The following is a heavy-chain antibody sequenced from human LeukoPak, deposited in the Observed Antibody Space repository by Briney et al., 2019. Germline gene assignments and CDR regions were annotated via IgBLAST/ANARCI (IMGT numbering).Heavy chain of an antibody. J-gene: IGHJ6*03. CDR1: GLTLSGYA. CDR2: ISPTGDST. V-gene: IGHV3-23*01. CDR3: VSKFYFYMDV. Sequence: PGGSLRLTCGASGLTLSGYAVNWVRQAPGRGLEWVSYISPTGDSTLNAEPVKGRFSVSRDNSKNMVYLQMDGLRAEDTATYFCVSKFYFYMDVWGKGTTVTVSS.